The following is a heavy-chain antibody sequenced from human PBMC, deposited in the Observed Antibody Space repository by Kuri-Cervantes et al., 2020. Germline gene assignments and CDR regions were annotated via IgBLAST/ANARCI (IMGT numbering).Heavy chain of an antibody. CDR2: IWYDGSNK. CDR3: VRRQGWSGMDV. J-gene: IGHJ6*02. CDR1: GFTFSSYG. Sequence: GESLKISCAASGFTFSSYGMHWVRQAPGKGLEWVAVIWYDGSNKYHADSVKGRFTISRDNGKNSLYLQMNSLRDEDTALYYRVRRQGWSGMDVWGQGTTVTVSS. V-gene: IGHV3-33*01.